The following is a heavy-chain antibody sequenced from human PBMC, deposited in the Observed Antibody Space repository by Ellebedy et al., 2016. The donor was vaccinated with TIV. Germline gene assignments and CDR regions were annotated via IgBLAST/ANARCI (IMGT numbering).Heavy chain of an antibody. CDR1: GGSISGSTYY. CDR3: VRRLGARPPSD. D-gene: IGHD1-26*01. Sequence: SETLSLXXTVSGGSISGSTYYWGWIRQPPGKGLEWIGSFYYSGNTYYNPSLKSRVTISVDTSKNQLSLKLSSVTATDTAVYYCVRRLGARPPSDWGQGTLVTVSS. V-gene: IGHV4-39*01. CDR2: FYYSGNT. J-gene: IGHJ4*02.